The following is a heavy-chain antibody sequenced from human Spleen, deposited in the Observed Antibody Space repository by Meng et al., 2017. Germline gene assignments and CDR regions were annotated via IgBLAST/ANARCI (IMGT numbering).Heavy chain of an antibody. CDR2: INTNTGNP. D-gene: IGHD5-12*01. Sequence: VRLVLFGVMLKTTGASVHVSFKASGYTFKSYAMNWVRQAPGQGLEWMGWINTNTGNPTYAQGFTGRFVFSLDTSVSTAYLQISSLKAEDTAVYYCARVNSGYVYDYWGQGTLVTVSS. CDR1: GYTFKSYA. CDR3: ARVNSGYVYDY. J-gene: IGHJ4*02. V-gene: IGHV7-4-1*02.